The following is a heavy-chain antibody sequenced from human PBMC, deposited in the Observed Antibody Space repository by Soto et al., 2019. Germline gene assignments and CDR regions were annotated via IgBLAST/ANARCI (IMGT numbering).Heavy chain of an antibody. CDR3: AKVKHSYGYAYYFDY. D-gene: IGHD5-18*01. CDR1: GFTFSSYG. CDR2: ISYDGSNK. V-gene: IGHV3-30*18. Sequence: TGGSLRLSCAASGFTFSSYGMHWVRQAPGKGLEWVAVISYDGSNKYYADSVKGRFTISRDNSKNTLYLQMNSLRAEDTAVYYCAKVKHSYGYAYYFDYWGQGTLVTVSS. J-gene: IGHJ4*02.